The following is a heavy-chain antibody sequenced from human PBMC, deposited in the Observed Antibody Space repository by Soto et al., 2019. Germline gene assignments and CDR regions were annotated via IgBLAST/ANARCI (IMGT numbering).Heavy chain of an antibody. CDR2: TWYDGSEV. Sequence: GGSLRLSCAASGFKSSTYGMHWVRHAPGKGLQWMAGTWYDGSEVWYSDSLKGRVTISKDNIKNTLYFQFTSLRADDTAIYHCVQSRGTFNPYYGMGVWRPGTTVTV. CDR3: VQSRGTFNPYYGMGV. J-gene: IGHJ6*02. CDR1: GFKSSTYG. V-gene: IGHV3-33*03. D-gene: IGHD3-16*01.